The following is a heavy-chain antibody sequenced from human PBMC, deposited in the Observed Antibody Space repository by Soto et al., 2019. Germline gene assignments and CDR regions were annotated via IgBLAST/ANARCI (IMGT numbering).Heavy chain of an antibody. J-gene: IGHJ4*02. CDR1: GGTFSSYT. Sequence: ASVKVSCKASGGTFSSYTINWVRQATGQGLEWMGWMNPNSGNTGYAQKFQGRVTMTRNTSISTAYMELSSLRSEDTAVYYCAREGTIRGDDYWGQRTLVTVSS. CDR3: AREGTIRGDDY. CDR2: MNPNSGNT. D-gene: IGHD2-2*02. V-gene: IGHV1-8*02.